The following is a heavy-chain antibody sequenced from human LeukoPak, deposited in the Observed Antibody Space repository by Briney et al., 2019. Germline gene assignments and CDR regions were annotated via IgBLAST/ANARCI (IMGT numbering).Heavy chain of an antibody. CDR2: ISSRSSTI. V-gene: IGHV3-48*01. D-gene: IGHD1-14*01. J-gene: IGHJ4*02. Sequence: GGSLRLSCAASGFTFSSYSINWVRQAPGEGAEWGVYISSRSSTIHYADSVKDRFTISKDNANNSLYLQMNSLRAEDTAVYYCARDLGAYNGTWYAFDYWGQGTLVTVSS. CDR1: GFTFSSYS. CDR3: ARDLGAYNGTWYAFDY.